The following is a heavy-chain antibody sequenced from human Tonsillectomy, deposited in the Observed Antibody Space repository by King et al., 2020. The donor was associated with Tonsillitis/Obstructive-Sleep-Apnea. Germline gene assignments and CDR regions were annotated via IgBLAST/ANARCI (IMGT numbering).Heavy chain of an antibody. CDR2: IFSGGTT. D-gene: IGHD2-2*02. Sequence: QLQESGPGLVKPSETLSLTCTVSGGSISGSSYYWGWIRQPPGKGLEWIGSIFSGGTTYYNPSLKTRVTISVDTSKNQFSLKLSSVTAADTAVYYCASRGYRDLDYWGQGTLVTVSS. V-gene: IGHV4-39*01. CDR1: GGSISGSSYY. CDR3: ASRGYRDLDY. J-gene: IGHJ4*02.